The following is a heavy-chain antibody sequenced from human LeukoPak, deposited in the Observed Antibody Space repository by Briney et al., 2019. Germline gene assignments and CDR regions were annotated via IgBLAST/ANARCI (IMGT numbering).Heavy chain of an antibody. CDR3: ARGDVIMAPFDC. V-gene: IGHV4-39*07. CDR1: GGSISSSSYY. CDR2: IYYSGST. J-gene: IGHJ4*02. D-gene: IGHD2/OR15-2a*01. Sequence: PSQTLSLTCTVSGGSISSSSYYWGWIRQPPGKGLEWIGSIYYSGSTNYNPSLKSRVTISVDTSKNQFSLKLSSVTAADTAVYYCARGDVIMAPFDCWGQGTLVIVSS.